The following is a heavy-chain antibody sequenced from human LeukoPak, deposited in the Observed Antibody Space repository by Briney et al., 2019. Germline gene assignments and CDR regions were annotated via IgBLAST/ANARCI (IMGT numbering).Heavy chain of an antibody. J-gene: IGHJ6*02. CDR3: ARSNHFSYYYYGMDV. D-gene: IGHD4-11*01. CDR2: IYYSGST. Sequence: SETLSLTCTVSGGSIRSYYWSWIRQPPGKGLEWIGYIYYSGSTNYNPSLKSRVTISVDTSKNQFSLKLSSVTAADTAVYYCARSNHFSYYYYGMDVWGQGTTVTVSS. CDR1: GGSIRSYY. V-gene: IGHV4-59*08.